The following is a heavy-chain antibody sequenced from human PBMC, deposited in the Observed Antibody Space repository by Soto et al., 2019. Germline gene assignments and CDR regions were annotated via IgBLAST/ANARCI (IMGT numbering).Heavy chain of an antibody. V-gene: IGHV1-8*01. J-gene: IGHJ6*02. CDR1: GYTFTSYD. D-gene: IGHD1-20*01. CDR3: ARASITGTSYYYGMDV. Sequence: QVQLVQSGAEVKKPGASVKVSCKASGYTFTSYDINWVRQATGQELEWMGWMNPNSGNTGYAQKFQGRVTMTRNTSISTAYMELSSLRSEDTAVYYCARASITGTSYYYGMDVWGQGTTVTVSS. CDR2: MNPNSGNT.